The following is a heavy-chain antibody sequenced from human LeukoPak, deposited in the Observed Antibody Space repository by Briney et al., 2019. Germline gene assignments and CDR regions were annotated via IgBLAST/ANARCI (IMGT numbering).Heavy chain of an antibody. J-gene: IGHJ3*02. CDR1: GYTFTGYY. CDR2: INPNSGGT. CDR3: ARARDDQQWLVEFAFDI. D-gene: IGHD6-19*01. Sequence: ASVKVSCKASGYTFTGYYMHWVRQAPGQGLERMGWINPNSGGTNYAQKFQGRVTMTRDTSISTAYMELSRLRSDDTAVYYCARARDDQQWLVEFAFDIWGQGTMVTVSS. V-gene: IGHV1-2*02.